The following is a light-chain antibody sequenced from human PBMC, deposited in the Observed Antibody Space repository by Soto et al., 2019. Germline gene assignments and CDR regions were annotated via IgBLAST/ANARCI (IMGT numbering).Light chain of an antibody. V-gene: IGKV1-39*01. CDR2: AAS. Sequence: DIQMTQSPSSLSASVGDRVTITCRASQTTNNYLNWYQLKPGTAPELLVYAASTLQTGVPSRFTGRGSGTDFTLTISSLQPEDYATYFCQKSYSMPYAFGPGTKLEIK. CDR3: QKSYSMPYA. J-gene: IGKJ2*01. CDR1: QTTNNY.